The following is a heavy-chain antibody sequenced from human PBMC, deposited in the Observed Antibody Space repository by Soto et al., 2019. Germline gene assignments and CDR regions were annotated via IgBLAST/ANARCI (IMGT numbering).Heavy chain of an antibody. CDR3: ARGHDTAMVSYYYYGMDV. V-gene: IGHV1-2*02. D-gene: IGHD5-18*01. Sequence: GASVKVSCKASGGTFSSYAISWVRQAPGQGLEWMGWINPNSGGTNYAQKFQGRVTMTRDTSISTAYMELSRLRSDDTAVYYCARGHDTAMVSYYYYGMDVWGQGTTVTVSS. CDR1: GGTFSSYA. CDR2: INPNSGGT. J-gene: IGHJ6*02.